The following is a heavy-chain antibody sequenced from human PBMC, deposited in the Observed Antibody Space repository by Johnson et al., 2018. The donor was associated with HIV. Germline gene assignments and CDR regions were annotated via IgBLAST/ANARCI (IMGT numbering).Heavy chain of an antibody. J-gene: IGHJ3*02. Sequence: MLLVESGGGLVHPGGSLRLSCAASGFTFSSYWMSWVRQAPGKGLEWVANIKQDGSKKYSVDSVKGRFTISRDNAKNSLYLQMNSLRAEDTALYYCAKDIAARHDAFDIWGQGTMVTVSS. V-gene: IGHV3-7*03. CDR2: IKQDGSKK. CDR1: GFTFSSYW. CDR3: AKDIAARHDAFDI. D-gene: IGHD6-6*01.